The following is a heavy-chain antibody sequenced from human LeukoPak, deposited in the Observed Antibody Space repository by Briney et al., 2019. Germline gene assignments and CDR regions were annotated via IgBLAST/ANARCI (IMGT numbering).Heavy chain of an antibody. D-gene: IGHD5-18*01. V-gene: IGHV4-30-2*01. CDR2: IYHSGST. Sequence: PSQTLSLTCTVSGGSISSGGYYWSWIRQPPGKGLEWIGYIYHSGSTYYNPSLKSRVTISVDRSKNQFSLKLSSVTAADTAVYYCARMDTPTGDYYYYGMDVWGQGTTVTVSS. CDR1: GGSISSGGYY. J-gene: IGHJ6*02. CDR3: ARMDTPTGDYYYYGMDV.